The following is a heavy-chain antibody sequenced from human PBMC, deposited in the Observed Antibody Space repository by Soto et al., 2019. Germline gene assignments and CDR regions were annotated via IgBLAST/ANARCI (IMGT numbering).Heavy chain of an antibody. D-gene: IGHD3-10*01. CDR3: ARVPGP. CDR1: GGSISSGGYS. V-gene: IGHV4-30-2*01. Sequence: QLQLQESGSGLVKPSQTLSLTCAVSGGSISSGGYSWSWIRQPPGKGLEWIGYIYHSGSTYYNPPPXRXLTISVDRSKNQFSLKLSSVTAADTAVYYCARVPGPWGQGTLVTVSS. J-gene: IGHJ5*02. CDR2: IYHSGST.